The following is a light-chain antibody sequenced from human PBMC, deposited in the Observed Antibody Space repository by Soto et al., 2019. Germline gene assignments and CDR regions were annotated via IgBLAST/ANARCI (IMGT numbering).Light chain of an antibody. Sequence: QSVLTQPPSVSGAPGQRVTISCTGSSSDIGAGYDVHWYQQLPGTAPKLLIYGNSNRPSGVPDRFSGSKSGTSASLAITGLQAEEEAGYYCQSYDISLSGSVVFGGGTKLTVL. J-gene: IGLJ2*01. CDR1: SSDIGAGYD. CDR3: QSYDISLSGSVV. CDR2: GNS. V-gene: IGLV1-40*01.